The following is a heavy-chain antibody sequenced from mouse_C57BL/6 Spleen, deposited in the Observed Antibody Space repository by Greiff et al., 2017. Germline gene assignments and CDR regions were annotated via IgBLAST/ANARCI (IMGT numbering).Heavy chain of an antibody. CDR1: GYTFTSYW. CDR3: ARRDITTVDY. D-gene: IGHD1-2*01. Sequence: VQLQQPGAELVKPGASVKLSCKASGYTFTSYWMQWVKQRPGQGLEWIGEIDPSDSYTNYNQKFKGKATLTVDTSSSTAYMQLSSLTSEDSAVYYCARRDITTVDYGGQGTTLTVSS. CDR2: IDPSDSYT. J-gene: IGHJ2*01. V-gene: IGHV1-50*01.